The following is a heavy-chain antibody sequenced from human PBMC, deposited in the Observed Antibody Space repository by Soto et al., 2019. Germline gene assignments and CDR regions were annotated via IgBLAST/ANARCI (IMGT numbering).Heavy chain of an antibody. V-gene: IGHV3-23*01. CDR3: ARGKMIGSSAFDI. Sequence: EVQLLESGGGLVQPGGSLRLSCAASGFTFSSYAMSWVRQAPGKGLEWVSAISGSGGSTYYADSVKGRFTISRDNSKNTLYLQMNSLRAEDTAVYYCARGKMIGSSAFDIWGQGTMVTVSS. D-gene: IGHD2-15*01. CDR1: GFTFSSYA. J-gene: IGHJ3*02. CDR2: ISGSGGST.